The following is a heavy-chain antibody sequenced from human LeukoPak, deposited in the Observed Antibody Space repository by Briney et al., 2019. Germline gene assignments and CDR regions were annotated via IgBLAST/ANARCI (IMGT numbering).Heavy chain of an antibody. V-gene: IGHV3-23*01. CDR1: GFNFSNYA. CDR2: VNSNDRP. CDR3: AKSNSRVLPAAIIDY. Sequence: GGSLRLSCAASGFNFSNYAMTWVRQAPGKGLEWVSTVNSNDRPYYADSVKGRFTISRDNSKNTLYLQMNSLRAEDTAVYYCAKSNSRVLPAAIIDYWGQGTLVTVSS. D-gene: IGHD2-2*01. J-gene: IGHJ4*02.